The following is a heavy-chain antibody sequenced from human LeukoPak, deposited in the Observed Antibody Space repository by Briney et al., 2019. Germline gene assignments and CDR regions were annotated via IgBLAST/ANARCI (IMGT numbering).Heavy chain of an antibody. J-gene: IGHJ4*02. CDR3: AREGYCSGGSCEY. D-gene: IGHD2-15*01. V-gene: IGHV3-53*01. CDR2: IYSGGSI. CDR1: GFTVSSNY. Sequence: GGSLRLSCAASGFTVSSNYMSWVRQAPGKGLEWVSVIYSGGSIYYADSVKGRFTISRDNSKNTLYLQMNSLRAEDTAVYYCAREGYCSGGSCEYWGQGTLVTVSS.